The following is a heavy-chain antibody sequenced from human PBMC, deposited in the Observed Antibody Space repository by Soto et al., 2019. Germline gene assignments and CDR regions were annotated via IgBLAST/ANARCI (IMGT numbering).Heavy chain of an antibody. Sequence: SETLSLTCTVSGGSIGSSSYYWGWIRQPPGKGLEWIGSIYYSGSTYYNPSLKSRVTISVDTSKNHFSLKLSSVTAADTAVYYCARGTAAGSFYFDYWGQGTLVT. V-gene: IGHV4-39*01. J-gene: IGHJ4*02. CDR2: IYYSGST. CDR3: ARGTAAGSFYFDY. CDR1: GGSIGSSSYY. D-gene: IGHD6-13*01.